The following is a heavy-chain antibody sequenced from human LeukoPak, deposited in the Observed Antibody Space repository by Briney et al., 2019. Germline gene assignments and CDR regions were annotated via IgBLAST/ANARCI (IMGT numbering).Heavy chain of an antibody. V-gene: IGHV3-7*01. CDR1: GFTFTTYW. Sequence: GGSLRLSCAASGFTFTTYWMTWVRQAPGKGLEWVANINQDGSEKYYVDSVRGRFTISRDSAKNSLYLQMNSLRGEDTAVYYCARLLAYGGGGEAFDYWGQGTLVTVSS. CDR3: ARLLAYGGGGEAFDY. CDR2: INQDGSEK. J-gene: IGHJ4*02. D-gene: IGHD1-26*01.